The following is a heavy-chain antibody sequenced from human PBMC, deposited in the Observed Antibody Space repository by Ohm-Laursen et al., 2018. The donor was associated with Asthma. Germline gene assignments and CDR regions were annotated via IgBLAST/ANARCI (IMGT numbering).Heavy chain of an antibody. J-gene: IGHJ5*02. D-gene: IGHD2-15*01. V-gene: IGHV3-21*01. Sequence: SLRLSCAASGYTFSRYSIHWVRQIPGKGLEWVASISTASSFIYYADSVRGRFTTSRDNARNSVYLQMNSLRAEDTAVYYCARDPYCSGGSCYSSWFDPWGQGTLVTVSS. CDR3: ARDPYCSGGSCYSSWFDP. CDR2: ISTASSFI. CDR1: GYTFSRYS.